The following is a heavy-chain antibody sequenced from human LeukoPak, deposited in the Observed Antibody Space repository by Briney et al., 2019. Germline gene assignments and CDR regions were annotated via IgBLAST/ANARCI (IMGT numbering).Heavy chain of an antibody. CDR2: ISGNGGTT. V-gene: IGHV3-23*01. CDR3: AKASAITVAGRYFDY. D-gene: IGHD6-19*01. Sequence: GGSLRLSCTASGFTFSGFLMSWVRQAPGKGLEWVSAISGNGGTTYYADSVKGRFTISRDNSKNTLSLQMNSLTVEDTAVYYCAKASAITVAGRYFDYWGQGTLVTVSS. J-gene: IGHJ4*02. CDR1: GFTFSGFL.